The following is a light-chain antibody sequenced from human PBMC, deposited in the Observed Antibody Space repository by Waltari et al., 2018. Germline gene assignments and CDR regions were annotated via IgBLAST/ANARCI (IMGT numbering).Light chain of an antibody. CDR1: NIESKR. CDR2: HNR. V-gene: IGLV3-21*02. Sequence: SYVLTQPPSVSVAPGQTTRITCGGDNIESKRVHRYHQKPGQAPVLPVYHNRDRPSRIPERFSGSNSGNTATLTITRVEAGDEAEYYCQVWHSISDHPGVFGTGTKVTVL. CDR3: QVWHSISDHPGV. J-gene: IGLJ1*01.